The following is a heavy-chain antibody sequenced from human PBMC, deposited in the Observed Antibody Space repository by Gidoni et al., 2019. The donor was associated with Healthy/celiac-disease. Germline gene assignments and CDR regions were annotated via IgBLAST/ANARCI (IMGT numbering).Heavy chain of an antibody. J-gene: IGHJ4*02. CDR1: GFTFSSYS. CDR2: ISSSSSYI. D-gene: IGHD3-3*01. CDR3: ARDGIFGVVIAFDY. V-gene: IGHV3-21*01. Sequence: EVQLVESGGGLVKPGGSLRLSCAASGFTFSSYSMNWVRQAPGKGLEWVSSISSSSSYIYYADSVKGRFTISRDNAKNSLYLQMNSLRAEDTAVYYCARDGIFGVVIAFDYWGQGTLVTVSS.